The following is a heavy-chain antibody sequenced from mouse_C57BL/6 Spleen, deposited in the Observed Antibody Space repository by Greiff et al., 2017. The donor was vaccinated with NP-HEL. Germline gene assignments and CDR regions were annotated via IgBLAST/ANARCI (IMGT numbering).Heavy chain of an antibody. Sequence: VQLQQPGAELVKPGASVKLSCKASGYTFTSYWMQWVKQRPGQGLEWIGEIDPSDSYTNYNQKFKGKATLTVDTSSSTAYMQLSSLTSEDSAVYYCARRFYYGSSVYAMDYWGQGTSVTVSS. J-gene: IGHJ4*01. CDR2: IDPSDSYT. D-gene: IGHD1-1*01. CDR3: ARRFYYGSSVYAMDY. CDR1: GYTFTSYW. V-gene: IGHV1-50*01.